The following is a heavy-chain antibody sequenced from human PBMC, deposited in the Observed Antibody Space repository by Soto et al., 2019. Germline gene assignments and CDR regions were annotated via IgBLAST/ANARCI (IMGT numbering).Heavy chain of an antibody. V-gene: IGHV4-59*01. Sequence: SETLSLTCTVSGGSISSYYWSWIRQPPGKGLEWIGYIYYSGSTNYNPSLKSRVTISVDTSKNQFSLKLSSVTAADTAVYYCARDLGYSGSYLVYWGQGTLVTVSS. CDR2: IYYSGST. D-gene: IGHD1-26*01. CDR3: ARDLGYSGSYLVY. J-gene: IGHJ4*02. CDR1: GGSISSYY.